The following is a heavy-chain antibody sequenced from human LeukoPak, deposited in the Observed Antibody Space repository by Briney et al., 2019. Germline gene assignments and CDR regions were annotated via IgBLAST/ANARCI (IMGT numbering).Heavy chain of an antibody. V-gene: IGHV3-23*01. CDR1: GFTFSSYG. CDR3: ARDLSGIAGYTYGRGIDY. Sequence: GGSLRLSCAASGFTFSSYGMSWVRQAPGKGLEWVSAISGSGGSTYYADSVKGRFTISRDNSKNTLYPQMNSLRAEDTAVYYCARDLSGIAGYTYGRGIDYWGQGTLVTVSS. D-gene: IGHD5-18*01. CDR2: ISGSGGST. J-gene: IGHJ4*02.